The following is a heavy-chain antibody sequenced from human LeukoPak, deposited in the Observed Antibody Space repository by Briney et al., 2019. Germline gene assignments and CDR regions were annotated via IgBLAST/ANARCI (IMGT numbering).Heavy chain of an antibody. CDR1: GFTFSSYA. D-gene: IGHD6-19*01. Sequence: GGSLRLSCAASGFTFSSYAMTWVRQAPGKGLEWVAVISYDGSNKYYADSVKGRFTISRDNSKNTVYLQMNSLRAEDTAVYYCEKSRYSIGWSPGGSDYWGQATLVSVCS. V-gene: IGHV3-30*18. CDR2: ISYDGSNK. J-gene: IGHJ4*02. CDR3: EKSRYSIGWSPGGSDY.